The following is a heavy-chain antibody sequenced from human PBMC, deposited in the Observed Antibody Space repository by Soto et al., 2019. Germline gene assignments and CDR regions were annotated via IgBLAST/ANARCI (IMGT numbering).Heavy chain of an antibody. J-gene: IGHJ3*02. CDR3: ARTGIAAVEI. V-gene: IGHV6-1*01. Sequence: PSQTLSLTCAISGDSVSSDSAAWTWIRQSPSRGLEWLGRTYYRSKWYNDYAVSVKSRITINPDTSKNQFSLHLNSVTPEDTAVYFCARTGIAAVEIWCQGTVLTVSS. CDR1: GDSVSSDSAA. D-gene: IGHD6-13*01. CDR2: TYYRSKWYN.